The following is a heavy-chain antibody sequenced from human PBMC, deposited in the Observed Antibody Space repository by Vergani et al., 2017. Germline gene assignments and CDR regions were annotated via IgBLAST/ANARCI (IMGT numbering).Heavy chain of an antibody. V-gene: IGHV4-31*11. D-gene: IGHD3-3*01. J-gene: IGHJ6*02. Sequence: QVQLQQWGAGLLKPSETLSLTCAVYGGSISSGGYYWSWIRQHPGKGLGWIGYIYYSGSTSYNPSLKSRVTISVDTSKNQFSLTLSSVTAADAAVYYCARVYDVWSGYYSEIMDVWGQGTTVTVSS. CDR3: ARVYDVWSGYYSEIMDV. CDR2: IYYSGST. CDR1: GGSISSGGYY.